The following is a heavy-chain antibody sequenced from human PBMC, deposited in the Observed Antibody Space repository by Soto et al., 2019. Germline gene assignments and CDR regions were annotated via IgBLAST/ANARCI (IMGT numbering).Heavy chain of an antibody. D-gene: IGHD4-17*01. CDR1: GFTFSGYW. Sequence: EVQLVESGGDLVQPGGSLRLSCEASGFTFSGYWMSWVRQAPGKGLEWVANINKDGSEKYYVDSVRGRITISRDNAKNSRYLQINSLRAEDAAAYSCARDRRPGTTTDFGAWGLGTLVTVSA. CDR3: ARDRRPGTTTDFGA. J-gene: IGHJ4*02. CDR2: INKDGSEK. V-gene: IGHV3-7*01.